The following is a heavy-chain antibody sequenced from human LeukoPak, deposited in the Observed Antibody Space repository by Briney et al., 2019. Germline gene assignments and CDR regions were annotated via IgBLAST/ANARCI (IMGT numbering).Heavy chain of an antibody. CDR2: INPNSGGT. D-gene: IGHD3-22*01. Sequence: GASVEVSCKASGYTFTGYYMHWVRQAPGQGLEWMGRINPNSGGTNYAQKFQGRVTMTRDTSISTAYMELSRLRSDDTAVYYCARPTYYYDSSGYSNFDYWGQGTLVTVSS. CDR3: ARPTYYYDSSGYSNFDY. CDR1: GYTFTGYY. V-gene: IGHV1-2*06. J-gene: IGHJ4*02.